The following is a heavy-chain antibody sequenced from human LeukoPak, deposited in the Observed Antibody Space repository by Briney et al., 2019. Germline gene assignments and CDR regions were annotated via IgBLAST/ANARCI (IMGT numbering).Heavy chain of an antibody. CDR2: IWYDGSNE. Sequence: GKSLRLTCAASGFTFSSCGMHWVRQAPGKGLELVANIWYDGSNEYYAGSVKGRFTISRDNSKNTLYLQMNSLRVEDTAVYYCARDRERAADLGYWGQGTLVTVSS. D-gene: IGHD6-13*01. J-gene: IGHJ4*02. CDR1: GFTFSSCG. CDR3: ARDRERAADLGY. V-gene: IGHV3-33*01.